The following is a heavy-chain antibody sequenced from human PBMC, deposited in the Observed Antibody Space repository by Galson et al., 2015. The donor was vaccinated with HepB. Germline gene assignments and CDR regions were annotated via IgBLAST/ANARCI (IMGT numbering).Heavy chain of an antibody. V-gene: IGHV3-48*01. J-gene: IGHJ6*02. Sequence: SLRLSCAVSGFSFTSHSMNRVRQAPGKGLEWVSYISSGGTKYYADSVKGRFTISRDNAKKSMYLHMSSLRAEDTAIYYCARNPASYDYYNMDVWGQGTTVTVSS. CDR2: ISSGGTK. CDR1: GFSFTSHS. CDR3: ARNPASYDYYNMDV. D-gene: IGHD6-25*01.